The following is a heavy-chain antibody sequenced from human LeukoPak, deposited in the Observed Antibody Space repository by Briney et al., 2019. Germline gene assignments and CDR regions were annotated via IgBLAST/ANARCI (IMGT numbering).Heavy chain of an antibody. J-gene: IGHJ4*02. CDR1: GESLNYYY. D-gene: IGHD4-23*01. V-gene: IGHV4-34*12. Sequence: SDTLSLTCAVYGESLNYYYWSWIRQSPGKGLEWIGDIFDGKTINYNPSLKSRVTISAATSSQQFSLNLKSVTAADTAVYFCASGAWAARLNSWAQGDLVIVSS. CDR3: ASGAWAARLNS. CDR2: IFDGKTI.